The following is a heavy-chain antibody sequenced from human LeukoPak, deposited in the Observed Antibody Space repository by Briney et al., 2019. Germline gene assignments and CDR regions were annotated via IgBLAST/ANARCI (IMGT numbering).Heavy chain of an antibody. CDR2: IIPIFGTA. J-gene: IGHJ6*02. D-gene: IGHD2-2*01. CDR1: GGTFSSYA. V-gene: IGHV1-69*13. CDR3: ARAGGFQVVPAAYGMDV. Sequence: ASVKVSCKASGGTFSSYAISWVRQAPGQGLEWMGGIIPIFGTANYAQKFQGRVTITADESTSTAYMELSSLRSEDTAVYYCARAGGFQVVPAAYGMDVWGQGTTVTVSS.